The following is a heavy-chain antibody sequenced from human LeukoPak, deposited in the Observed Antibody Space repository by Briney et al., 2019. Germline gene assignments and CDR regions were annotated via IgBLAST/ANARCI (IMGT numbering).Heavy chain of an antibody. CDR2: ISGSCGST. Sequence: PGGSLRLSCVASGFTFSSYSMNWVRQAPGKGLEWVSAISGSCGSTYYADSVKGRFTISRDNSKNTLYLQMNSLRAEDTAVYYCAKEERVVVNPFYYYYYMDVWGKGTTVTISS. CDR1: GFTFSSYS. J-gene: IGHJ6*03. CDR3: AKEERVVVNPFYYYYYMDV. V-gene: IGHV3-23*01. D-gene: IGHD3-22*01.